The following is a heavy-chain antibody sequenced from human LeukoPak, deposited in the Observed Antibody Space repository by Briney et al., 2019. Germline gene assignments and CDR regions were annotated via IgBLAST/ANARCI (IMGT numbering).Heavy chain of an antibody. Sequence: PGGSLRLSCAASTFTFSRYAMAWVRQAPGKGLEWVSAISGSGGSTYYADSVKGRFTISRDNSENTLYLQMNSLRAEDTAVYYCAKVPYYYGMDVWGQGTTVTVSS. CDR2: ISGSGGST. CDR1: TFTFSRYA. CDR3: AKVPYYYGMDV. J-gene: IGHJ6*02. V-gene: IGHV3-23*01.